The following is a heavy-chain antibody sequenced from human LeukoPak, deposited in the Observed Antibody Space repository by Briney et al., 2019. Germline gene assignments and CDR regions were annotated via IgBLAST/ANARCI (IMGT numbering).Heavy chain of an antibody. CDR3: ARDQSPKWGSGERYFDY. V-gene: IGHV3-33*01. CDR2: MRSDGSDI. J-gene: IGHJ4*02. D-gene: IGHD7-27*01. Sequence: PGKSLRLSCEASGFTFNPYGMHWVRQAPGKGLEWVAVMRSDGSDIYYADSVKGRFTISRDNSKNTLYLQMNSLRAEDTAVYYCARDQSPKWGSGERYFDYWGQGTLVTVSS. CDR1: GFTFNPYG.